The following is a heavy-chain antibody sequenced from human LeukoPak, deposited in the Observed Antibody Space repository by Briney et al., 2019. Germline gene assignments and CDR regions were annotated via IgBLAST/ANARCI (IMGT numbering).Heavy chain of an antibody. CDR2: INPSGGST. D-gene: IGHD6-13*01. CDR3: ARDRNSSPTY. J-gene: IGHJ4*02. Sequence: ASVKVSCKASGYTFTSYYMHWVRQAPGQGLEWMGIINPSGGSTSYAQKFQGRVTMTTDTSTSTAYMELRSLRSDDTAVYYCARDRNSSPTYWGQGTLVTVSS. V-gene: IGHV1-46*01. CDR1: GYTFTSYY.